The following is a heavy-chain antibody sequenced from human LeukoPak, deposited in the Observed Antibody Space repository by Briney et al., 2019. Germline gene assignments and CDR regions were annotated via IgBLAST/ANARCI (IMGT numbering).Heavy chain of an antibody. Sequence: SETLSLTCTVSGGSIGSTNYYWGWVRQPPGKGLEWIGTAYYNGATQYNPSLKSRLTISIDTSKNQFSLKLSSVTAADTAVYYCARGPPPLGYCSGGSCYSMRNWFDPWGQGTLVTVSS. CDR2: AYYNGAT. CDR1: GGSIGSTNYY. D-gene: IGHD2-15*01. J-gene: IGHJ5*02. V-gene: IGHV4-39*01. CDR3: ARGPPPLGYCSGGSCYSMRNWFDP.